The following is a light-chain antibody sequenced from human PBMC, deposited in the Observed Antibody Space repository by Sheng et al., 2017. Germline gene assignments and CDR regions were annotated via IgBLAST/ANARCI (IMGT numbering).Light chain of an antibody. J-gene: IGLJ3*02. Sequence: QSALTQPASVSGSPGQSITISCTGTSSDVGSYNFVCWYQHHPGKAPKLMIYEVTKRPSGVSNRFSGSKSGNTASLTISGLQAEDEADYHCCSYAGSSSWVFGGGTKLTVL. CDR3: CSYAGSSSWV. CDR2: EVT. CDR1: SSDVGSYNF. V-gene: IGLV2-23*02.